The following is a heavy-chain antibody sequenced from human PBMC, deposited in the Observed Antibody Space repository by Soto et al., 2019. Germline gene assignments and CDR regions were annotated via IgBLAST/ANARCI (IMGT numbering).Heavy chain of an antibody. CDR3: ARDLLRYCSSASCRDAFHI. V-gene: IGHV3-15*07. J-gene: IGHJ3*02. CDR2: IKSKTDGGTT. Sequence: PGGSLRLSCAASGFTFSNAWMNWVRQAPGKGLEWVGRIKSKTDGGTTDYAEPVKGRFTISRNNAKNSLYLQMNNLRTEDTALYYCARDLLRYCSSASCRDAFHIGGQGTMVTVSS. D-gene: IGHD2-2*01. CDR1: GFTFSNAW.